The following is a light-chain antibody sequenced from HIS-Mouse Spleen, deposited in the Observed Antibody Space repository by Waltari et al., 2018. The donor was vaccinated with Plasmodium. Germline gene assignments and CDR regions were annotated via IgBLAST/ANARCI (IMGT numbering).Light chain of an antibody. V-gene: IGLV3-10*01. CDR1: ALPTNY. CDR3: YSTDSSGNHRV. J-gene: IGLJ3*02. Sequence: SYELTQPPSVSVSQGQTARITCSGVALPTNYAYWYQQKVGQAPVLVIYEDSKRPSGIPERFSGSSSGTMATLTISGAQVEDEADYYCYSTDSSGNHRVFGGGTKLTVL. CDR2: EDS.